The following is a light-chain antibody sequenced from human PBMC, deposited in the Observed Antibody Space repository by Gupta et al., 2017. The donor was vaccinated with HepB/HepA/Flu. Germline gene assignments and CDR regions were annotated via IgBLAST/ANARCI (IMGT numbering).Light chain of an antibody. V-gene: IGKV1-12*01. J-gene: IGKJ4*01. Sequence: DIQMTQSPSSVSASVGDRVTITCRASQGINSWLAWYQQKAGKAPNLLIYAASSRQSGVPSRFSGSGSGTDFTLTISNLQPEDFAAYYCQQVNSFPHTFGGGTKVEIK. CDR1: QGINSW. CDR2: AAS. CDR3: QQVNSFPHT.